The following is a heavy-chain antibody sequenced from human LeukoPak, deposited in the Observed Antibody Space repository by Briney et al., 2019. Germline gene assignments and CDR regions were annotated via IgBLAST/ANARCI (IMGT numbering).Heavy chain of an antibody. V-gene: IGHV3-49*03. CDR2: IRSKAYGETA. Sequence: GGSLRLSCTASGFTFGDYAMSWIRQAPGKGLEWVGFIRSKAYGETADYAVSVKGRFTISRDDSKAIAYLQMNSLKTEDTAVYHCTRDRGAYNLYDYWGQGTLVTVSS. CDR3: TRDRGAYNLYDY. J-gene: IGHJ4*02. D-gene: IGHD1-1*01. CDR1: GFTFGDYA.